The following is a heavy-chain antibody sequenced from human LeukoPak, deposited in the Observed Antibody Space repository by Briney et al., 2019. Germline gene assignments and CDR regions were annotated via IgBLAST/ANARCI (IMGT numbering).Heavy chain of an antibody. Sequence: GGSLRLSCAASGFTFSSYGMHWVRQAPGQGLEWVAVISYDGSNKYYADSVKGRVTISRDNSKNAQYLEMNSLRAEDTAVYYSAKDLAVVVPAAVTLLFDYWGRGTLVTVSS. CDR1: GFTFSSYG. CDR2: ISYDGSNK. V-gene: IGHV3-30*18. J-gene: IGHJ4*02. D-gene: IGHD2-2*01. CDR3: AKDLAVVVPAAVTLLFDY.